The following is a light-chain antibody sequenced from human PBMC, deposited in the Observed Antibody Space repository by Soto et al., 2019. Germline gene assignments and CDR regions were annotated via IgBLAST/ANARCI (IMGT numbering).Light chain of an antibody. V-gene: IGKV1-8*01. CDR1: QGISSY. CDR2: SAS. Sequence: AVWSTQSPSSLSASTGDRVTITCRASQGISSYLAWYQQKPGKAPKLLIYSASTLQSGVPSRFSGSGSGTDFTLTISCLQSEDFATYYCQQYYSYPRTFGQGTKVDI. J-gene: IGKJ1*01. CDR3: QQYYSYPRT.